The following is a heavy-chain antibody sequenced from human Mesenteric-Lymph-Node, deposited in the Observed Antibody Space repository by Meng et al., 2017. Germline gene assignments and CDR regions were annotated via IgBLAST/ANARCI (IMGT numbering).Heavy chain of an antibody. D-gene: IGHD6-13*01. J-gene: IGHJ4*02. CDR1: GFTFSSYD. CDR2: IGTAGDT. V-gene: IGHV3-13*01. CDR3: APCTAAAGHRYFDY. Sequence: GGSLRLSCAASGFTFSSYDMHWVRQATGKGLEWVSAIGTAGDTYYPGSVKGRFTISRDNAKNSLYLQMNSLRAEDTAVYYCAPCTAAAGHRYFDYWGQGTLVTVSS.